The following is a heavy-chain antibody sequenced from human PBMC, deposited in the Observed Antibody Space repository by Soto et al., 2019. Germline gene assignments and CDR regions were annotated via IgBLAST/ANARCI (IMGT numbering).Heavy chain of an antibody. CDR3: ARDWGSPQGD. CDR2: IYHSGDT. Sequence: PSETLSLTCAVSGGSISSHNWWTWVRQPPGKGLEWIGEIYHSGDTNYNPSLKNRVVMSVVPSKNLFSLTLNSVTAADTALYYCARDWGSPQGDWGQGSLVTVSA. CDR1: GGSISSHNW. D-gene: IGHD3-16*01. V-gene: IGHV4-4*02. J-gene: IGHJ4*02.